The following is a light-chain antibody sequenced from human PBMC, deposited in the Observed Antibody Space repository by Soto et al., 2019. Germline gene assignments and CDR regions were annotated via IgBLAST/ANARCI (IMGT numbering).Light chain of an antibody. CDR2: AAS. CDR3: QQYGASPWT. CDR1: QSVDRK. J-gene: IGKJ1*01. V-gene: IGKV3D-15*01. Sequence: EIVMTQSPATLSVSPGESSTLSCRASQSVDRKLVWYQQKPGQAPRLLIYAASTRATGIPARFSGSGSGTDFTLTISRLEPEDFAVYYCQQYGASPWTFGQGTKVDIK.